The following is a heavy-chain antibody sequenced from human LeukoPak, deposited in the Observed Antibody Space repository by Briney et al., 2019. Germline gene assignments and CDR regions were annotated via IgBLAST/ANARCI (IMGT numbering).Heavy chain of an antibody. J-gene: IGHJ6*02. Sequence: GGSLRLSCAASGFTFSSYSMNWVRQAPGKGLEWVSSISSSSSYIYYADSVKGRFTISRDNAKNSLYLQMNSLRAEDTAVYYCAREMITSEGMDVWGQGTTATVSS. CDR3: AREMITSEGMDV. D-gene: IGHD3-16*01. CDR1: GFTFSSYS. V-gene: IGHV3-21*01. CDR2: ISSSSSYI.